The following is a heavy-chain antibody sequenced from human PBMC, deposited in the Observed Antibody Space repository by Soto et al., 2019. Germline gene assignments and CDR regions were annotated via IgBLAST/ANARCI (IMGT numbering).Heavy chain of an antibody. Sequence: TLSLTCTVSGDSMTITGSYWGWIRQPPGKGLEWIGSIYFSGSTFDNPSLKSRVTTSVDTSKNQFSLRLSSVTAADSAVYYCARHFMTTVTEYYFDYWGQGALVTVSS. J-gene: IGHJ4*02. D-gene: IGHD4-17*01. V-gene: IGHV4-39*01. CDR2: IYFSGST. CDR1: GDSMTITGSY. CDR3: ARHFMTTVTEYYFDY.